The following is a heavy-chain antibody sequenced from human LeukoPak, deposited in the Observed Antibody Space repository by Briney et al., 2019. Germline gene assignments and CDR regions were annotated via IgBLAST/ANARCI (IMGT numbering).Heavy chain of an antibody. V-gene: IGHV1-46*01. D-gene: IGHD6-13*01. CDR1: GNTFTNYY. J-gene: IGHJ5*02. Sequence: ASVKVSCKASGNTFTNYYMHWVRQAPGQGLEWMGIINPSAGTTTYAQKFQGRVTMTRDTSTSTVYMELSSLRSEDTAVYYCARDGGENSSSWSWFDPWGQGTLVTVSS. CDR2: INPSAGTT. CDR3: ARDGGENSSSWSWFDP.